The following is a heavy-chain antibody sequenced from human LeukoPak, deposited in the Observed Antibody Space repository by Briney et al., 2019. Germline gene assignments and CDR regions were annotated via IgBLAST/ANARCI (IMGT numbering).Heavy chain of an antibody. D-gene: IGHD5-24*01. CDR3: ARDYKYAFDN. CDR1: GFTFSDYS. CDR2: IGSNGGNT. J-gene: IGHJ4*02. V-gene: IGHV3-48*01. Sequence: PGGSLRLSCAASGFTFSDYSMNWVRQAPGKGLERLSYIGSNGGNTNYADSVKGRFTISRDKAKNTLYLQMNSLRAEDTAVYYCARDYKYAFDNWGQGTMVTVSS.